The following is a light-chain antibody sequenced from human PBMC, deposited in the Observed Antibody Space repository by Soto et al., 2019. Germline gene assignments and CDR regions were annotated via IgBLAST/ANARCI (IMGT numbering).Light chain of an antibody. J-gene: IGKJ3*01. Sequence: DIQMTQSPSSLSASVGDAVSLTCRASRSISNYLNWYQQKPGRAPKLLISGASSLQRGVPSRFSGSGSGTTFTLTITSLQPDDFAIYFCQQSYTAPYTVGPGTKVDI. CDR3: QQSYTAPYT. CDR1: RSISNY. CDR2: GAS. V-gene: IGKV1-39*01.